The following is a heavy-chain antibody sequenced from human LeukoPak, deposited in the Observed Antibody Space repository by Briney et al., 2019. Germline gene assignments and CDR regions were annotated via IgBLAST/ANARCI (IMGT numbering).Heavy chain of an antibody. CDR3: ARPPDYYDSSGCYAHDAFDI. D-gene: IGHD3-22*01. CDR1: GYSFTSYW. J-gene: IGHJ3*02. Sequence: GESLKISCKGSGYSFTSYWIGWVRQMPGKGLEWMGIIYPGDSDTRYSPSFQGQVTISADKSISTAYLQWSSLKASDTAMYYCARPPDYYDSSGCYAHDAFDIWGQGTMVTVSS. CDR2: IYPGDSDT. V-gene: IGHV5-51*01.